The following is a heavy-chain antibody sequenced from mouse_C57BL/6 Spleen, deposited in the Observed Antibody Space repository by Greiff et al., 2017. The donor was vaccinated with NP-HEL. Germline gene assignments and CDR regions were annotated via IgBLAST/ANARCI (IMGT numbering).Heavy chain of an antibody. J-gene: IGHJ3*01. V-gene: IGHV1-9*01. Sequence: VKLMESGAELMKPGASVKLSCKATGYTFTGYWIEWVKQRHGNGLEWIGEILPGSGSTNYNEKFKGKATFTADTSSTTAYMQLSSLSTEDSSIYSCARYYGSSYGWFAYWGQGTLVTVSA. CDR3: ARYYGSSYGWFAY. CDR1: GYTFTGYW. CDR2: ILPGSGST. D-gene: IGHD1-1*01.